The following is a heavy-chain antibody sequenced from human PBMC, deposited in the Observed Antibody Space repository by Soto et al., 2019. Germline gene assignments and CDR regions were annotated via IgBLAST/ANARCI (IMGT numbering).Heavy chain of an antibody. D-gene: IGHD3-9*01. CDR2: IIPIFGTA. J-gene: IGHJ4*02. CDR3: ARTYYDILTGYYVPYYFDY. CDR1: GGTFSSYP. Sequence: QVQLVQSGAEVKKPGSSVKVSCTASGGTFSSYPISWVRQAPGHGLEWMGGIIPIFGTANYAQKFQGRVTITADESTSTAYMELSSLRSEDTAVYYCARTYYDILTGYYVPYYFDYWGQGTLVTVSS. V-gene: IGHV1-69*01.